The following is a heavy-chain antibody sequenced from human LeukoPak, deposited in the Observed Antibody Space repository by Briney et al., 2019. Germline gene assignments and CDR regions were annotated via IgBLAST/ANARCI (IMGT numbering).Heavy chain of an antibody. V-gene: IGHV1-18*01. J-gene: IGHJ5*02. CDR3: AREGRLMSDTTVHP. CDR2: VSAYSGNT. CDR1: GYTFTNDA. Sequence: AAVKVSCKASGYTFTNDAVSWLRQAPGQTLEWMGWVSAYSGNTNYAQNFHDRLTMTTDTSTSTAYMELRSLTSEDTAVYYCAREGRLMSDTTVHPWGQGTLVTAS. D-gene: IGHD2/OR15-2a*01.